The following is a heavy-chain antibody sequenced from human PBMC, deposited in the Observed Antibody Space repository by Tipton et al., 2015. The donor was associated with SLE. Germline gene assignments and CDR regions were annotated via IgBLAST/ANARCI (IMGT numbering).Heavy chain of an antibody. CDR3: ARGSREVARPLGD. J-gene: IGHJ4*02. D-gene: IGHD6-6*01. V-gene: IGHV4-34*01. CDR1: GGSFTGNY. CDR2: ISHSGST. Sequence: LRLSCAVYGGSFTGNYWSWIRQPPGKGLEWIGEISHSGSTNYNPSLQSRVTISVDTSKNQFSLKLDSVTAADTAVYYCARGSREVARPLGDWGQGTLVTVSS.